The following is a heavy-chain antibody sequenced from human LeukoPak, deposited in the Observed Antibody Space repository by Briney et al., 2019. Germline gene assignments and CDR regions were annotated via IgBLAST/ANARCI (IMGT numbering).Heavy chain of an antibody. D-gene: IGHD1-26*01. CDR3: ARNRWELGGGDY. CDR1: GFTFSSYS. CDR2: ISSSSSYI. J-gene: IGHJ4*02. Sequence: PGGSLRLSCAASGFTFSSYSMNWVRQAPGKGLEWVSFISSSSSYIYYADSVKGRFTISRDNAKNSLYLQMNSLRAEDTAVYYCARNRWELGGGDYWGQGTLVTVSS. V-gene: IGHV3-21*04.